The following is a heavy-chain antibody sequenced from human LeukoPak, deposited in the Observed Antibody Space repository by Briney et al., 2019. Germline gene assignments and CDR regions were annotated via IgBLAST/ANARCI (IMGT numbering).Heavy chain of an antibody. D-gene: IGHD2-15*01. Sequence: PGGSLRLSCAASGFTFSSYGMHWVRQAPGKVLEWVAVIWYDGTNTYYADSVKGRFTISRDNSKNTLYLQMNSLRAEDTAVYYCARDFCSGGSCYPDAFDIWGQGTMVTVSS. J-gene: IGHJ3*02. CDR3: ARDFCSGGSCYPDAFDI. V-gene: IGHV3-33*01. CDR1: GFTFSSYG. CDR2: IWYDGTNT.